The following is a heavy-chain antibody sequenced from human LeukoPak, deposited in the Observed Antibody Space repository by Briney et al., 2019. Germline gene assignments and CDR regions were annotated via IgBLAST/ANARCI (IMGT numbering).Heavy chain of an antibody. CDR1: GGSISSGSYY. CDR2: IGST. D-gene: IGHD3-22*01. J-gene: IGHJ2*01. CDR3: ARGLNYYDSSGRPHWYFDL. Sequence: SETLSLTCTVSGGSISSGSYYWSWNRQPAGKGLEWVGHIGSTNYNPSLKSRVTISVDTPKNQFSLKLSSVTAADTAVYYCARGLNYYDSSGRPHWYFDLWGRGTLVTVSS. V-gene: IGHV4-61*09.